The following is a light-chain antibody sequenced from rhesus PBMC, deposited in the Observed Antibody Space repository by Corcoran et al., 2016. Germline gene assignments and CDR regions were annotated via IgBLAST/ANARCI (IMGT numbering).Light chain of an antibody. CDR3: QQGSHTPWT. CDR2: AAS. J-gene: IGKJ1*01. CDR1: QAISSW. Sequence: DIQMTQSPSSLSASVGDKVTITCRASQAISSWLAWYQQKPGKAPKLLIYAASSLHSGVPERFSGSGSGTDYSFTISGLQPEDFAIYYCQQGSHTPWTFGQGTRVEIK. V-gene: IGKV1-18*01.